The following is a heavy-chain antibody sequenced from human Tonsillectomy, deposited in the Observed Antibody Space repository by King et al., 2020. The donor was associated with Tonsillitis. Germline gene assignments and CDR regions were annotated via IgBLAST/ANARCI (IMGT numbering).Heavy chain of an antibody. V-gene: IGHV1-46*01. Sequence: VQLVESGAEVKKPGASVKVSCKAAGDTVTSHYMHWVRQAPGQGLEWMGIINPSGGRTSYAQNFQGSVTMTRDTSTSTVYMDLSSLRSEDTAVYYCARGGHSSGWSKGFDIWGQGTMVTVSS. J-gene: IGHJ3*02. CDR3: ARGGHSSGWSKGFDI. CDR1: GDTVTSHY. CDR2: INPSGGRT. D-gene: IGHD6-19*01.